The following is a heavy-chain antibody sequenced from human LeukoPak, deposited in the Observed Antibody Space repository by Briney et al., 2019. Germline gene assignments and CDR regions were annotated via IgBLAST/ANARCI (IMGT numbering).Heavy chain of an antibody. Sequence: SETLSLTCTVSGGSISSYYWSWIRQPPGKGLEWIGYIFYSGSTNYNPSLKSRVTISVDTSKNQFSLRLSSVTAADTAAYYCARHQSKRRVAPFDYWGQGTPVTVSS. V-gene: IGHV4-59*08. CDR2: IFYSGST. CDR1: GGSISSYY. J-gene: IGHJ4*02. CDR3: ARHQSKRRVAPFDY. D-gene: IGHD1-1*01.